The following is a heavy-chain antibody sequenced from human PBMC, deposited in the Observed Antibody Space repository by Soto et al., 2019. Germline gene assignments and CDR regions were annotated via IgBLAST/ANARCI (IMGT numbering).Heavy chain of an antibody. V-gene: IGHV3-23*01. CDR2: VSAGGGDT. J-gene: IGHJ6*02. D-gene: IGHD6-6*01. CDR3: AKSSRRAHYYGMDV. Sequence: EVQLLESGGGLVQPGGSLRLSCAASGFTFSSYGMNWVRQAPGRGLEWVAGVSAGGGDTSYADSVKGRFTISRDNSKDTLYVQMNSLLAEDTAVYHCAKSSRRAHYYGMDVWGQGTTVTVFS. CDR1: GFTFSSYG.